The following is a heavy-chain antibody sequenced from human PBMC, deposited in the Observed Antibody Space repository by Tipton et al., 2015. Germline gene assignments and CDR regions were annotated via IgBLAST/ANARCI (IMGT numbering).Heavy chain of an antibody. CDR2: IFSGGNS. CDR1: NASITNYY. CDR3: ARYPLDWFDP. V-gene: IGHV4-59*07. Sequence: TLSLTCTVSNASITNYYWSWIRQPPGKGLEWIGEIFSGGNSNYNPSLKSRVTMSVDTSKNQFSLRLSSVTAADTAVYYCARYPLDWFDPWGQGTLVTVSS. J-gene: IGHJ5*02.